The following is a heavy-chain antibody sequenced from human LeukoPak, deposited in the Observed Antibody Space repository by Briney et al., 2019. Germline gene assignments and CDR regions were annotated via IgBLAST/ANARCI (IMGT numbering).Heavy chain of an antibody. V-gene: IGHV4-31*03. CDR1: GGSISSGGYY. Sequence: SQTLSLTCTVSGGSISSGGYYWSWIRQHPGKGLEGIGYIYYSGSTYYNPSLKSRVTISVDTSKNQFSLKLSSVTAADTAVYYCARIQLHWFDPWGQGTLVTVSS. J-gene: IGHJ5*02. CDR2: IYYSGST. D-gene: IGHD5-18*01. CDR3: ARIQLHWFDP.